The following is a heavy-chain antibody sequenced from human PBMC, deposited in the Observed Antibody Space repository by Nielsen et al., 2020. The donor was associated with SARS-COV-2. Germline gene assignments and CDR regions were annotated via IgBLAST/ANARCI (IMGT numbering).Heavy chain of an antibody. Sequence: SGPTLVKPTQTLTLTCTFSGFSLSTSGMCVSWIRQPPGKALEWLALIDWDDDKYYSTSLKTRLTISKDTSKNQVVLTMTNMGPVDTATYYCARTQYYYDSSGYYFDYWGQGTLVTVSS. CDR1: GFSLSTSGMC. V-gene: IGHV2-70*01. J-gene: IGHJ4*02. CDR2: IDWDDDK. CDR3: ARTQYYYDSSGYYFDY. D-gene: IGHD3-22*01.